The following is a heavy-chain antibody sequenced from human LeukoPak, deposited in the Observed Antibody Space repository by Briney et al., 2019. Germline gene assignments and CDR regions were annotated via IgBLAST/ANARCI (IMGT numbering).Heavy chain of an antibody. D-gene: IGHD3-22*01. Sequence: SETLSLTCTVSGGSISSYYWSWIRPPPGKGLEWIGYIYYSGSTNYNPSLKSRVTISVDTSKNQFSLKLSSVTAADTAVYYCARGPYDSSGYYPDYWGQGTLVTVSS. CDR2: IYYSGST. V-gene: IGHV4-59*01. CDR3: ARGPYDSSGYYPDY. CDR1: GGSISSYY. J-gene: IGHJ4*02.